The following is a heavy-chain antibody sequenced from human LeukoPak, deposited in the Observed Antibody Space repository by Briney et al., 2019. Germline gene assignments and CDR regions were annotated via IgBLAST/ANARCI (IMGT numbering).Heavy chain of an antibody. CDR3: VSPRGFSYGYFDY. D-gene: IGHD5-18*01. CDR1: GGSISSSSAY. CDR2: IYYSKNT. Sequence: PSETLSLTCTVSGGSISSSSAYWGWIRQPPGKGLEWFGSIYYSKNTYYNPSLKRRVTISADTSKNQFSLTLGSVSATDTAVYYCVSPRGFSYGYFDYWGQGTLVTVSS. J-gene: IGHJ4*02. V-gene: IGHV4-39*01.